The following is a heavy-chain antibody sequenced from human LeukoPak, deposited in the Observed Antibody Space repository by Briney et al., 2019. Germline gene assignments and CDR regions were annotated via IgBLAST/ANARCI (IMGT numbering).Heavy chain of an antibody. CDR2: INPKDHKT. D-gene: IGHD3-10*01. V-gene: IGHV1-69-2*01. CDR3: ATGGSYYAYYFDY. CDR1: AYRFTVYY. J-gene: IGHJ4*02. Sequence: ASVKLSCKASAYRFTVYYMHWVQQAPGQGLEWMGRINPKDHKTIYADKFQGRVIMPADASTGTVFMELSSLRSGEPARYYCATGGSYYAYYFDYWGQGTLVTVSS.